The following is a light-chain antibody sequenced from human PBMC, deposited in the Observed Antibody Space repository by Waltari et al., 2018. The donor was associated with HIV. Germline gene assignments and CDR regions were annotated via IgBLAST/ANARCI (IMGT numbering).Light chain of an antibody. CDR3: QVWDSSSDHVV. CDR2: DVS. J-gene: IGLJ2*01. V-gene: IGLV3-21*02. Sequence: SYVLTQPPSVSVAPGQTARITCGGNNIGSKSVHWYQQKPGQAPVLVVYDVSDRPSGIPERYAGSNSENTATLTISRVEAGDEADYYCQVWDSSSDHVVFGGGTKLTVL. CDR1: NIGSKS.